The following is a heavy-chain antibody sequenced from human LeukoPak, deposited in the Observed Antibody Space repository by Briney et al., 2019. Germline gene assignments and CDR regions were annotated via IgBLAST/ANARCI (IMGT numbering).Heavy chain of an antibody. CDR1: GGSFSGYY. D-gene: IGHD3-22*01. J-gene: IGHJ3*02. CDR3: ARGDDSSGYKLDAFGI. V-gene: IGHV4-34*01. Sequence: SETLSLTCAVYGGSFSGYYWSWIRQPPGKGLEWIGEINHSGSTNYNPSLKSRVTISVDTSKNQFSLKLSSVTAADTAVYYCARGDDSSGYKLDAFGIWGQGTMVTVSS. CDR2: INHSGST.